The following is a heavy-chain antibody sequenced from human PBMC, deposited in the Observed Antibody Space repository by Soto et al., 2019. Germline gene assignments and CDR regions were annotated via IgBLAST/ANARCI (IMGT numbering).Heavy chain of an antibody. Sequence: RLSCAASGFSFSSYGMHWVRQAPGKGLEWVALISYDGSQKYYADSVKGRLTISRDNSKNTLYLQMNSLRAEDTAVYYCAKDLVGGVRYYYGMDVWGQGTTVTVSS. CDR3: AKDLVGGVRYYYGMDV. V-gene: IGHV3-30*18. CDR2: ISYDGSQK. CDR1: GFSFSSYG. D-gene: IGHD1-26*01. J-gene: IGHJ6*02.